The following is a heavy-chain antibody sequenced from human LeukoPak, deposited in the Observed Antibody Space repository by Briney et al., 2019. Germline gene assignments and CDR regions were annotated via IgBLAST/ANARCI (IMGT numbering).Heavy chain of an antibody. Sequence: QTGGSLRLSCAASGFTFSTYWMSWIRQAPGKGLEWVANIKQDGSEKYYVDSVKGRFTISRDNARNSLYLQMNSLRAEDTAVYYCARILSSAWGELGYWGQGTLVTVSS. J-gene: IGHJ4*02. CDR1: GFTFSTYW. V-gene: IGHV3-7*01. CDR3: ARILSSAWGELGY. D-gene: IGHD6-19*01. CDR2: IKQDGSEK.